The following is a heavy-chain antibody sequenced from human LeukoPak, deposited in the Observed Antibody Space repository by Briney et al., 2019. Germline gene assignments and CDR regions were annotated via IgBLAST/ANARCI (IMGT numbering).Heavy chain of an antibody. CDR3: ARDGGDSPLDLRY. J-gene: IGHJ4*02. CDR1: GFTFSSYS. V-gene: IGHV3-7*04. CDR2: IKHDGSEN. D-gene: IGHD2-21*02. Sequence: GGSLRLSCAASGFTFSSYSMNWVRQAPGKGLEWVANIKHDGSENDYVEAVRGRFTISRDNAKKSLYLQMHSLRPEDTAVYYCARDGGDSPLDLRYWGPGTLVTVSS.